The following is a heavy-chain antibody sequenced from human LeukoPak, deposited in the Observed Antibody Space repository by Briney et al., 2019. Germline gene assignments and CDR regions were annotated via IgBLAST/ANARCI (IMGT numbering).Heavy chain of an antibody. CDR3: ARGMLDSGPPKWFDP. J-gene: IGHJ5*02. CDR2: IYCRSKYYK. Sequence: SLTCAFSGSRVSINSAAWNWIRQSPWKGLEWVARIYCRSKYYKDYAVSVKSRITVNPNTSKNQFTLQLNAVTTEDTAVYYCARGMLDSGPPKWFDPWGQGTMVTVSS. D-gene: IGHD1-26*01. V-gene: IGHV6-1*01. CDR1: GSRVSINSAA.